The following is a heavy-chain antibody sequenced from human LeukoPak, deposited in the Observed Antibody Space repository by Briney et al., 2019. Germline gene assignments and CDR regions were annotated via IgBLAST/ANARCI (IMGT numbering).Heavy chain of an antibody. CDR3: ARHVYYGSGSRRGDYFDN. CDR2: IHPGDSDT. Sequence: GESLKISCKASGYGFTTYWIGWVRPMPGKGLEWMGIIHPGDSDTRYSPSFQGQVTISADKSISTAYLQWSSLKASDTAIYYCARHVYYGSGSRRGDYFDNWGQGTLVTVSS. CDR1: GYGFTTYW. J-gene: IGHJ4*02. D-gene: IGHD3-10*01. V-gene: IGHV5-51*01.